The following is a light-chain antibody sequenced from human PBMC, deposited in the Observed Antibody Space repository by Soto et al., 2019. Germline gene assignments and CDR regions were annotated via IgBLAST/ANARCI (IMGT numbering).Light chain of an antibody. CDR1: QSSSDKY. J-gene: IGKJ1*01. V-gene: IGKV3-20*01. Sequence: VLTQSPDTLSLSPGEPATLSCRASQSSSDKYLAWYQQRSGQPPRLLIYGVFIRATGIPDRFSGSGSATDFTLTISRLEPEDIAVYYCQHYGYPQWTFGPGTKVEIK. CDR2: GVF. CDR3: QHYGYPQWT.